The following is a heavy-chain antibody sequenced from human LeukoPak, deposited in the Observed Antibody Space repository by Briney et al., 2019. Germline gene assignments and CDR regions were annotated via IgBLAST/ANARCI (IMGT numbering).Heavy chain of an antibody. CDR3: ARAGWIITSGIDY. J-gene: IGHJ4*02. Sequence: SDTLSLTCGVSGYYISRGYYLAWIRQPPRKGPEWVGTIYLTGSTYHTPSLGSRVTISVDTSKNEFSLNLNSVTAADTAVYYCARAGWIITSGIDYWGQGALVTVSS. CDR2: IYLTGST. D-gene: IGHD3-10*01. CDR1: GYYISRGYY. V-gene: IGHV4-38-2*01.